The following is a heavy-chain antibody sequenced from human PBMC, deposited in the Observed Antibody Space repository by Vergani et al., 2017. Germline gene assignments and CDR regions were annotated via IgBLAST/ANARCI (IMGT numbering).Heavy chain of an antibody. J-gene: IGHJ4*02. CDR1: GFTFSSYS. Sequence: EVQLVESGGGLVQPGGSLRLSCAASGFTFSSYSMNWVRQAPGKGLEWVSYISSSSSTIYYADSVKGRFTISRDNAKNSLYRQMNSLRAEDTAVYYCAGRVSRLPPGLRWGQGTLVTVSS. CDR2: ISSSSSTI. V-gene: IGHV3-48*04. CDR3: AGRVSRLPPGLR. D-gene: IGHD2-21*02.